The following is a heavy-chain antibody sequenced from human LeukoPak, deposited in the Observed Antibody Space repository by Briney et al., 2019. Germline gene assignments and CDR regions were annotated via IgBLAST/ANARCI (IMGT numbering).Heavy chain of an antibody. D-gene: IGHD3-22*01. Sequence: GGSLRLSCAASGFTFSSYWMIWVRQAPGKGLEGVANIKQDGSEKYYVDSVKGRFTISRDNAKNSLYLQMNSLRAEDTAVYYCAREGDYYDSSGYQLFFDYWGQGTLVTVSS. CDR3: AREGDYYDSSGYQLFFDY. CDR1: GFTFSSYW. CDR2: IKQDGSEK. J-gene: IGHJ4*02. V-gene: IGHV3-7*01.